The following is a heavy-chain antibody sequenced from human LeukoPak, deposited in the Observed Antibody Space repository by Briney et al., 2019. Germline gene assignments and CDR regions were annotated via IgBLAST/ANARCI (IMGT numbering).Heavy chain of an antibody. Sequence: GGSLRLSCAASGFTFSSYSMNWVRQAPGKGLEWVSYISSSSTIYYADSVKGRFTISRDNAKNSLYLQMNSLRAEDTAVYYCASLTVVTPADYXXXGTLVTVSS. CDR3: ASLTVVTPADY. V-gene: IGHV3-48*04. CDR2: ISSSSTI. CDR1: GFTFSSYS. J-gene: IGHJ4*01. D-gene: IGHD4-23*01.